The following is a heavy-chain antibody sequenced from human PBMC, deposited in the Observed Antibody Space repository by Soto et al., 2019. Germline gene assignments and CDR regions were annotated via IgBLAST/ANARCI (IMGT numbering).Heavy chain of an antibody. V-gene: IGHV3-21*01. Sequence: PGGSLRLSCAASGFTFSSYSMNRVRQAPGKGLEWVSSISSSSSYIYYADSVKGRFTISRDNAKNSLYLQMNSLRAEDTAVYYCARWAGGTYAFDIWGQGTMVTVSS. J-gene: IGHJ3*02. D-gene: IGHD1-1*01. CDR2: ISSSSSYI. CDR1: GFTFSSYS. CDR3: ARWAGGTYAFDI.